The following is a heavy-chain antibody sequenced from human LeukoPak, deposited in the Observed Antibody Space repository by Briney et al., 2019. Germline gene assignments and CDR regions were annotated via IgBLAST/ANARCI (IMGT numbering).Heavy chain of an antibody. D-gene: IGHD6-13*01. Sequence: GGSLTLNCAATGFSVSSNYMSWVLQAPGKGLERESAIYSGGSTYYADSVKGRFTISRDNSKNTLYLQMNSLRAEDTAVYYCARDAVRGQHLVGYFDYWGQGTLVTVSS. J-gene: IGHJ4*02. CDR2: IYSGGST. CDR1: GFSVSSNY. V-gene: IGHV3-53*01. CDR3: ARDAVRGQHLVGYFDY.